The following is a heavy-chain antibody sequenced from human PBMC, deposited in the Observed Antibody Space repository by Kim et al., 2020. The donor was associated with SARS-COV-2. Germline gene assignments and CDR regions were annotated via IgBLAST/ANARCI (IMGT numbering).Heavy chain of an antibody. J-gene: IGHJ4*01. D-gene: IGHD6-19*01. CDR1: GFTFGSAH. Sequence: GGSLRLSCAGSGFTFGSAHMHWVRQAPGKGLEWVALISADESNKDYVDSVKGRFTVSRDNSQNTLFLHIDSLRAEDTAVYYCAREGHSSGRAGSFDDWG. CDR3: AREGHSSGRAGSFDD. CDR2: ISADESNK. V-gene: IGHV3-30*03.